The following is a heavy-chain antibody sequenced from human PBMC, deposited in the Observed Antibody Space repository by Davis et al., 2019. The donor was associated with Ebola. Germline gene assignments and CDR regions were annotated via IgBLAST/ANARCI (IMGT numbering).Heavy chain of an antibody. CDR1: GFTFSSYS. D-gene: IGHD6-19*01. Sequence: GSLNIPWPSSGFTFSSYSMNSVLQAQGNWLEWVWSSSSRSSYIYYAGSVKGRFTISRDNAKNSLYLQMNSLRAEDTAVYYCARVRGSGSAPFDYYYYGLDVWGQGTTVTVSS. CDR3: ARVRGSGSAPFDYYYYGLDV. CDR2: SSSRSSYI. V-gene: IGHV3-21*01. J-gene: IGHJ6*01.